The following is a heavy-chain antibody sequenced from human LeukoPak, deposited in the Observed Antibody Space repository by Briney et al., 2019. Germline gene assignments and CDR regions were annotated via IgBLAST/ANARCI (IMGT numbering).Heavy chain of an antibody. D-gene: IGHD2-8*01. CDR3: AREVVLMVYAIPYYMDV. V-gene: IGHV4-39*07. Sequence: PGGSLRLSCAASGFTFSSYAMSWIRQPPGKGLEWIGSIYYSGSTYYNPSLKSRVTISVDTSKNQFSLKLSSVTAADTAVYYCAREVVLMVYAIPYYMDVWGKGTTVTVSS. CDR1: GFTFSSYA. CDR2: IYYSGST. J-gene: IGHJ6*03.